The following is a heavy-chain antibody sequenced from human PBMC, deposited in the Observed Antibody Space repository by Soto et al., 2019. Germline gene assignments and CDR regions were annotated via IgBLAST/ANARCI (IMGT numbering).Heavy chain of an antibody. D-gene: IGHD6-19*01. CDR1: GGSICSTSYY. CDR3: AKDPHSSGQPNWFDP. J-gene: IGHJ5*02. CDR2: IYYSGST. Sequence: HSETLYLTCTVSGGSICSTSYYWAWIRQPWEWIGSIYYSGSTYYNPYLKSRVTMSVDTSKNQFSLRLSSVTAADTAVYYCAKDPHSSGQPNWFDPWGQGTLVTVSS. V-gene: IGHV4-39*02.